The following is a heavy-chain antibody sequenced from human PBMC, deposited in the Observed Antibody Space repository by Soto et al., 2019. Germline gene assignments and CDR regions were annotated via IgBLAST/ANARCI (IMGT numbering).Heavy chain of an antibody. J-gene: IGHJ4*02. V-gene: IGHV3-33*01. CDR2: IWYDGSNK. CDR1: GFTFSSYG. D-gene: IGHD4-17*01. Sequence: GGSLRLSCAASGFTFSSYGMHWVRQAPGKGLEWVAVIWYDGSNKYYADYVKGRFTISRDNSKNTLYLQMDRLRAEDTAVYYCARDLPISEVDYGDYVLSYWGQGTLVTVSS. CDR3: ARDLPISEVDYGDYVLSY.